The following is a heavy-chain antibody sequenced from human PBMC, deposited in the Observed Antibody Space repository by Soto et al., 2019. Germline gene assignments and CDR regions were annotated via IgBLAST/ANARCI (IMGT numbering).Heavy chain of an antibody. CDR3: ARRFYYYMDV. CDR2: IYYSGST. CDR1: GGSISSSSYY. Sequence: SETLSLTCTVSGGSISSSSYYWGWIRQPPGKGLEWIGSIYYSGSTYYNPSLKSRVTISVDTSKNQFSLKLSSVTAADTAVYYCARRFYYYMDVWGKGTTVTVSS. J-gene: IGHJ6*03. V-gene: IGHV4-39*01.